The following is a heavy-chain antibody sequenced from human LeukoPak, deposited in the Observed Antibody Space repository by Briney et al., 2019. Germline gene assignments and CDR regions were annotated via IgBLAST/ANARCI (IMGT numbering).Heavy chain of an antibody. V-gene: IGHV4-31*03. D-gene: IGHD1-1*01. CDR1: GGSISSGGYY. Sequence: PSQTLSLTCTVSGGSISSGGYYWSWIRQHPGKGLEWIGYIYYSGSTHYNPSLKSRVTISVDTSKNQFSLKLSSVTAADTAVYYCARETLPSWNHGDYGMDVWGQGTTVTVSS. J-gene: IGHJ6*02. CDR3: ARETLPSWNHGDYGMDV. CDR2: IYYSGST.